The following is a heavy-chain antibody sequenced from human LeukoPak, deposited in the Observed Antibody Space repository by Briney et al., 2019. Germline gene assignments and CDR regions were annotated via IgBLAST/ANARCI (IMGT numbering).Heavy chain of an antibody. D-gene: IGHD3-22*01. Sequence: PSETLSLTCTVSGGSISSSSYYWGWIRQPPGKGLEWIGSIYYSGSTYYNPSLKSRVTISVDTSKNQFSLKLSSVTAADTAVYYCASGTYYYGSSGYTEDYWGQGTLVTVSS. V-gene: IGHV4-39*07. CDR1: GGSISSSSYY. CDR2: IYYSGST. CDR3: ASGTYYYGSSGYTEDY. J-gene: IGHJ4*02.